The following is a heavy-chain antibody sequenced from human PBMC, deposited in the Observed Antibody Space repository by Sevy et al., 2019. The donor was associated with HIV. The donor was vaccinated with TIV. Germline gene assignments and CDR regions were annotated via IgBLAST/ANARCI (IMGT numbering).Heavy chain of an antibody. CDR2: ISGSGDTT. J-gene: IGHJ6*02. CDR3: ANDIRVALVVPSPGYGMDV. D-gene: IGHD2-15*01. CDR1: GFTFSSYA. V-gene: IGHV3-23*01. Sequence: GGSLRLSCAASGFTFSSYAMSWVRQAPGKGLEWVSVISGSGDTTNYADSVKGRFVISRDNSKNTMYLQLNSLRAEDTAVYYGANDIRVALVVPSPGYGMDVWGHGTSVTVSS.